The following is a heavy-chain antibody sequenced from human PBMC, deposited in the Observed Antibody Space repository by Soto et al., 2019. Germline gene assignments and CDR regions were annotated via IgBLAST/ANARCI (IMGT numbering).Heavy chain of an antibody. J-gene: IGHJ4*02. CDR1: GVSVSSDSYY. Sequence: QVQLQESGPGLVKPSETLSLTCNVSGVSVSSDSYYWTWIRQPPGKGLEWIGYLYYSRITNYHPSLKGRVTISIDTSKNQFSLRLTSVTAADTALYYCARVDEGGNSFGPLDSWSQGTLVTVSS. CDR3: ARVDEGGNSFGPLDS. CDR2: LYYSRIT. V-gene: IGHV4-61*01. D-gene: IGHD3-3*01.